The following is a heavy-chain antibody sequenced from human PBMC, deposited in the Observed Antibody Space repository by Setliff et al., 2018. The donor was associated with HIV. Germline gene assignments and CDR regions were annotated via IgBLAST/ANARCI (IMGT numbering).Heavy chain of an antibody. CDR2: IIPILGIP. J-gene: IGHJ3*02. CDR3: ARGQTTNNIKAEAFDI. CDR1: GGIVS. V-gene: IGHV1-69*10. D-gene: IGHD1-20*01. Sequence: ASVKVSCKASGGIVSINWVRQAPGQRLEWMGGIIPILGIPNYAQKFQGRVTITADKSTTTVYMELSSLGSEDTAVYYCARGQTTNNIKAEAFDIWGQGTLVT.